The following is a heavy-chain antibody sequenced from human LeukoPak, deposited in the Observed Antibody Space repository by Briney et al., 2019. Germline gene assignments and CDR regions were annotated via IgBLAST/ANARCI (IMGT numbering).Heavy chain of an antibody. CDR3: ARPTRGAYCSSTSCYTSFDY. CDR2: ISAYNGNT. D-gene: IGHD2-2*02. V-gene: IGHV1-18*01. Sequence: ASVKVSCKASGGTFSSYAISWVRQAPGQGLEWMGWISAYNGNTNYAQKLQGRVTMTTDTSTSTAYMELRSLRSDDTAVYYCARPTRGAYCSSTSCYTSFDYWGQGTLVTVSS. J-gene: IGHJ4*02. CDR1: GGTFSSYA.